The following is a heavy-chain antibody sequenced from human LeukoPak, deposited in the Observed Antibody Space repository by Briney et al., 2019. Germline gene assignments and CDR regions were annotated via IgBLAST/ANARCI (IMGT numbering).Heavy chain of an antibody. D-gene: IGHD3-9*01. Sequence: GGSLRLSCAASGFSFRNYAMSWVRQAPGKGLEWVSGISGSGGRTYIADSVKGRLTISRDNSKNSLHLQMNSLRVEDSAVYYCAKRDHFDDTGYAPLFDFWGQGTLVTVSS. CDR2: ISGSGGRT. CDR3: AKRDHFDDTGYAPLFDF. V-gene: IGHV3-23*01. J-gene: IGHJ4*02. CDR1: GFSFRNYA.